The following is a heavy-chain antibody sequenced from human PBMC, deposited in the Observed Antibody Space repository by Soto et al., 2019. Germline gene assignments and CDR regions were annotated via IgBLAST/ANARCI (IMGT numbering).Heavy chain of an antibody. Sequence: QVQLVQSGAEVKKPGSSVKVSCKAAGGTFSSYAISWVRQAPGQGLEWMGGIIPIFGTANYAQKFQGRVTITGDESTSTAYMELSRLRSEDTAVYYCAEEKTWETDAFDIWGQGTMVTVSS. CDR1: GGTFSSYA. V-gene: IGHV1-69*01. D-gene: IGHD1-26*01. CDR3: AEEKTWETDAFDI. CDR2: IIPIFGTA. J-gene: IGHJ3*02.